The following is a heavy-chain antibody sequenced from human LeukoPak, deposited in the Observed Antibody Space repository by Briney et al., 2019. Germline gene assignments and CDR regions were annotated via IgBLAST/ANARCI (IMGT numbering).Heavy chain of an antibody. Sequence: KPSETLSLTCAVYGGSFSGYYWSWIRQPPGKGLEWIGEINHSGSTYYNPSLKSRVTISVDTSKNQFSLKLSSVTAADTAVYYCAREIPHYYDSSGYPPWGQGTLVTVSS. CDR3: AREIPHYYDSSGYPP. CDR2: INHSGST. V-gene: IGHV4-34*01. D-gene: IGHD3-22*01. J-gene: IGHJ5*02. CDR1: GGSFSGYY.